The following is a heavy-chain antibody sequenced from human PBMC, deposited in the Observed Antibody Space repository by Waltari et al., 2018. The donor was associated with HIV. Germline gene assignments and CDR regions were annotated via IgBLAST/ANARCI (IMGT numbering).Heavy chain of an antibody. J-gene: IGHJ3*02. CDR3: ARMGLMVYAIGAFDI. D-gene: IGHD2-8*01. CDR2: IKQEGSEK. CDR1: GFTFRSYW. Sequence: EVQLEESGGGLVQPGGSLRLSCAVSGFTFRSYWMSWVRQAPGKGVEWVANIKQEGSEKHYGESVKGRFTISRDNAKKSLYLQMNSLRAEDTAVYYCARMGLMVYAIGAFDIWGQGTMVTVSS. V-gene: IGHV3-7*01.